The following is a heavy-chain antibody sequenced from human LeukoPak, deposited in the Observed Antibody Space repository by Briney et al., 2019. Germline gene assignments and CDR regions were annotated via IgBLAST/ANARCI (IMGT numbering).Heavy chain of an antibody. J-gene: IGHJ4*02. CDR2: ISSTGGST. Sequence: PGGSLRLSCAASGFTFSSYAMSWVRQAPGKGLEWVAIISSTGGSTYYTDSVKGRFTISRDNSKNTLYLQMNSLRAEDTAVYYCARRGGDSGGYYAAYFDYWGQGTLVTVSS. D-gene: IGHD1-26*01. CDR3: ARRGGDSGGYYAAYFDY. V-gene: IGHV3-23*01. CDR1: GFTFSSYA.